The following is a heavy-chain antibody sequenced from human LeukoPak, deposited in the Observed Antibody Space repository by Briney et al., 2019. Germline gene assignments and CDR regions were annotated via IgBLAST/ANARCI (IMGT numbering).Heavy chain of an antibody. D-gene: IGHD3-9*01. CDR2: IDTNPGSP. CDR1: GYTFTTYP. V-gene: IGHV7-4-1*02. J-gene: IGHJ4*02. Sequence: ASVKVSCKASGYTFTTYPINWVRQAPGQGLEWMGWIDTNPGSPTYAQGLTGRFVFSLDTSVSTAFLQINRLKAEDTALYYCVRGIDPTGYFNYWGQGTLVTVSS. CDR3: VRGIDPTGYFNY.